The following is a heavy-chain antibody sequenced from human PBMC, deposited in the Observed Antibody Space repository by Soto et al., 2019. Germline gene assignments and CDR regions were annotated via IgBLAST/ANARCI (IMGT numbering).Heavy chain of an antibody. CDR3: ASSNRITMIPPT. Sequence: SETLSLTCTVSGGSISSGDYYWSWIRQPPGKGLEWIGYIYYSGSTYYNPSLKSRVTISVDTSKNQFSLKLSSVTAADTAVYYCASSNRITMIPPTWGQGTLVTVSS. CDR1: GGSISSGDYY. J-gene: IGHJ5*02. D-gene: IGHD3-22*01. V-gene: IGHV4-30-4*01. CDR2: IYYSGST.